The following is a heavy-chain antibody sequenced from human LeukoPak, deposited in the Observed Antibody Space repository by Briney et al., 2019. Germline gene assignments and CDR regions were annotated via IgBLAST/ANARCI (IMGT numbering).Heavy chain of an antibody. CDR1: GGSFSGYY. CDR3: ARVTRFYYDSSGYSDY. V-gene: IGHV4-34*01. J-gene: IGHJ4*02. D-gene: IGHD3-22*01. CDR2: INHSGST. Sequence: PSETLSFTCAVYGGSFSGYYWSWIRQPPGKGLEWIGEINHSGSTNYNPSLKSRVTISVDTSKNQFSLKLSSVTAADTAVYYCARVTRFYYDSSGYSDYWGQGTLATVSS.